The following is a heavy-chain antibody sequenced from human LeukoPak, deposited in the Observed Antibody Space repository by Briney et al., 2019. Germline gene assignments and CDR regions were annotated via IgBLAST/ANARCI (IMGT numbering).Heavy chain of an antibody. CDR3: ARARRDYAAYSIDY. CDR1: GFTFSSYS. D-gene: IGHD4-17*01. J-gene: IGHJ4*02. CDR2: ISRSSSAT. V-gene: IGHV3-48*02. Sequence: GGSLRLSCAVSGFTFSSYSMHWVRQAPGKGLEWVSYISRSSSATYDADSVKGRFTISRDNAKSSLYLQMNSLRDEDTAVYYCARARRDYAAYSIDYWGQGTLVTVSS.